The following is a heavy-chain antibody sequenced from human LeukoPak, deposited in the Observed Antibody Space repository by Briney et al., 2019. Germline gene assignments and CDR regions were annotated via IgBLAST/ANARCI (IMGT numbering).Heavy chain of an antibody. D-gene: IGHD2-2*01. V-gene: IGHV4-34*01. CDR2: INHSGST. CDR3: ARLRNCSSTSCYFDY. Sequence: SETLSLTCAVYGGSFSGYYWSWIRQPPGKGLEWXXXINHSGSTNYNPSLXXRVTISVDTSENQFSLKLSSVTAADTAVYYCARLRNCSSTSCYFDYWGQGTLVTVSS. CDR1: GGSFSGYY. J-gene: IGHJ4*02.